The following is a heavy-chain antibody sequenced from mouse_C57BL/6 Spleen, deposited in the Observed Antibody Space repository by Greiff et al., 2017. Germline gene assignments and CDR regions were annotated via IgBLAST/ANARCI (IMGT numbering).Heavy chain of an antibody. J-gene: IGHJ4*01. CDR3: ARTLGLRDYYAMDY. CDR2: IYPGDGDT. Sequence: QVQLKESGPELVKPGASVKISCKASGYAFSSSWMNWVKQRPGKGLEWIGRIYPGDGDTNYNGKFKGKATMTADKSSSTAYMQLSSLTSADSAVYFCARTLGLRDYYAMDYWGQGTSVTVSS. V-gene: IGHV1-82*01. CDR1: GYAFSSSW. D-gene: IGHD2-4*01.